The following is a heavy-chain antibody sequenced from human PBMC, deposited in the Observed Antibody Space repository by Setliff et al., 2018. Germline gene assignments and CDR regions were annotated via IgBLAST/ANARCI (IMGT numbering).Heavy chain of an antibody. D-gene: IGHD3-22*01. Sequence: LRLSCAASGFTFSDYYMSWVRLAPGKGLVWVSAISGRDSSTYYADSVKGRFTISRDNSKNTLYLQMNSLRAEDTSVYFCAKEGGGYSYDTSGYYYDYYYYYYMDVWGKGTTVTVSS. J-gene: IGHJ6*03. CDR3: AKEGGGYSYDTSGYYYDYYYYYYMDV. CDR2: ISGRDSST. CDR1: GFTFSDYY. V-gene: IGHV3-23*01.